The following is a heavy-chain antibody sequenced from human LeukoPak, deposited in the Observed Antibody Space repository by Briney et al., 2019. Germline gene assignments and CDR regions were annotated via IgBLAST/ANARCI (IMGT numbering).Heavy chain of an antibody. D-gene: IGHD6-19*01. Sequence: SETLSLTCTVSGGSITAYYWGWIRQPPGKGLEWIGYIFFSGSTSYNPSLKSRVTMSMDTSKSQLSLRLSSVTAADTAVYYCVRGHAVADREWGQGTLVIVSS. J-gene: IGHJ4*02. CDR3: VRGHAVADRE. CDR2: IFFSGST. V-gene: IGHV4-59*01. CDR1: GGSITAYY.